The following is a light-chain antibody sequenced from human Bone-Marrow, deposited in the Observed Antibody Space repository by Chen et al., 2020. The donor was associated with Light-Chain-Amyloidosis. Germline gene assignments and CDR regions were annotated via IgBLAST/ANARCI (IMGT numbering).Light chain of an antibody. Sequence: SYVLTQPPSVSVAPGQTARITCGGNDIENEVVHWYQQKPGQAPVLVVSDDSDRPSGIPERFSGSNSVNTATLTISRVEAGDEADYYFQVWDSSSDQVVFGGGTKLTVL. CDR3: QVWDSSSDQVV. J-gene: IGLJ2*01. CDR1: DIENEV. CDR2: DDS. V-gene: IGLV3-21*02.